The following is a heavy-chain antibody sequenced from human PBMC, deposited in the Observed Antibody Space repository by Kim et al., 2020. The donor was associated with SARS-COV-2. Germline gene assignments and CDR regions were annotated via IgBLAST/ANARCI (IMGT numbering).Heavy chain of an antibody. CDR2: INHSGST. Sequence: SETLSLTCAVYGGSFSGYYWSWIRQPPGKGLEWIGEINHSGSTNYNPSLKSRVTISVDTSKNQFSLKLSSVTAADTAVYYCARGEITMVRGWGQGTLVTVSS. V-gene: IGHV4-34*01. J-gene: IGHJ4*02. D-gene: IGHD3-10*01. CDR3: ARGEITMVRG. CDR1: GGSFSGYY.